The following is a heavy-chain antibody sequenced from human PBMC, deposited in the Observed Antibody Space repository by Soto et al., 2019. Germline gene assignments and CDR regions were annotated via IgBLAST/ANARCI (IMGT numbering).Heavy chain of an antibody. Sequence: QVQLVQSGAEVKKPGASVKISCKASGYTFTRYTMNWVRQAPGQRLEWMGWINPDNGNTKSSQKFQDRVIITRDTSASTAYMDLRSLISEDTAVYYCARGIATGQLAPWGQGTLVTVSS. J-gene: IGHJ5*02. D-gene: IGHD2-15*01. V-gene: IGHV1-3*01. CDR3: ARGIATGQLAP. CDR2: INPDNGNT. CDR1: GYTFTRYT.